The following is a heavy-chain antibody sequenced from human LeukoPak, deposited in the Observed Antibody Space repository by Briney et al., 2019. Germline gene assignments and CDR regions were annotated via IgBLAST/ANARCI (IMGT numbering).Heavy chain of an antibody. CDR3: ARGGSGRSGIAAAGTTDY. D-gene: IGHD6-13*01. V-gene: IGHV7-4-1*02. Sequence: ASVKVSCKASGYTFTTYAMNWVRQAPGQGLEWMGWINTNTGNPTYAQGFTGRFVFSLDTSVSTAYLQISSLKAEDTAVYYCARGGSGRSGIAAAGTTDYWGQGTLVTVSS. CDR1: GYTFTTYA. J-gene: IGHJ4*02. CDR2: INTNTGNP.